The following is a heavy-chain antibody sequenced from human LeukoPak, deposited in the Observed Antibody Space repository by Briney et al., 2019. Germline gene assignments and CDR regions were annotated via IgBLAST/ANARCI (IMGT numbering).Heavy chain of an antibody. Sequence: PGGSLRLSCEATGFIFSNYWMAWVRQAPGKGLEWVANIKEDGSDKNYVVSMEGRFTISRDNAKNSLYLQMNSVRVEDTAVYYCATDAAYGYDRLDHWGQGTQVTVSS. D-gene: IGHD2-15*01. CDR2: IKEDGSDK. CDR3: ATDAAYGYDRLDH. CDR1: GFIFSNYW. J-gene: IGHJ4*02. V-gene: IGHV3-7*01.